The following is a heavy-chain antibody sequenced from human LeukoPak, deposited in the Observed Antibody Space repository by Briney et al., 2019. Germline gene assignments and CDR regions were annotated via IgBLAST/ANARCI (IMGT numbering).Heavy chain of an antibody. Sequence: SETLSLTCTVSGGSTSSYYWSWIRQPPGKGLEWIGYIYYSGSTNYNPSLKSRVTISVDTSKNQFSLKLSSVTAADTAVYYCARQGEWELKYYYYGLDVWGQGTTVTVSS. J-gene: IGHJ6*02. V-gene: IGHV4-59*08. D-gene: IGHD1-26*01. CDR3: ARQGEWELKYYYYGLDV. CDR1: GGSTSSYY. CDR2: IYYSGST.